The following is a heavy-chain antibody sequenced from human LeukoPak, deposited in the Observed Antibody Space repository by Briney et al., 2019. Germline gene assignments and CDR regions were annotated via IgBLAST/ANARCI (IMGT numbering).Heavy chain of an antibody. Sequence: ASVKVSCKASGYTFTSYGIGWVRQAPGQGLEWMGWISAYNGNTNYAQKLQGRVTITTDESTSTAYMELSSLRSEDTAVYYCARVSSSGENDYWGQGTLVTVSS. CDR1: GYTFTSYG. CDR3: ARVSSSGENDY. V-gene: IGHV1-18*01. D-gene: IGHD6-19*01. CDR2: ISAYNGNT. J-gene: IGHJ4*02.